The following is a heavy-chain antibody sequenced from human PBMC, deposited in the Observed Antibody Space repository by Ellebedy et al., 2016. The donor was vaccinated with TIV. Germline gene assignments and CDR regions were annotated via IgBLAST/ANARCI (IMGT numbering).Heavy chain of an antibody. D-gene: IGHD4/OR15-4a*01. J-gene: IGHJ4*02. V-gene: IGHV4-34*01. Sequence: MPGGSLRLSCAVYGGSFSGYYWSWIRQPPGKGLAWIGEINPSGNTNYNPSLKSRVTIAVDTSKNQFSLKLSSVTAADTAVYYCARDIGGANSDYWGQGTLVTVSS. CDR3: ARDIGGANSDY. CDR2: INPSGNT. CDR1: GGSFSGYY.